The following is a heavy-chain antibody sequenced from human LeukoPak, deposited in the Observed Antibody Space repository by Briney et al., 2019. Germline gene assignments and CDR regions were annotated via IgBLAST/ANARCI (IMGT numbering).Heavy chain of an antibody. Sequence: GSLRLSCAASGFTVSSNYMSWIRQPPGKGLEWIGSIYSSESTYYTPSLKSRVTISVDTSKSQFSLRLSSVIAADTAVYYCVRHESGNLYSPFDYWGQGTLVTVSS. J-gene: IGHJ4*02. CDR3: VRHESGNLYSPFDY. D-gene: IGHD1-26*01. CDR2: IYSSEST. CDR1: GFTVSSNY. V-gene: IGHV4-39*01.